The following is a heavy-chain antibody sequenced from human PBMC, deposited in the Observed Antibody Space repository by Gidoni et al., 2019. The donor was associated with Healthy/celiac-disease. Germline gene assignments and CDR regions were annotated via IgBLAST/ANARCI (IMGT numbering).Heavy chain of an antibody. CDR3: AREHDRSGYHGIAFDI. V-gene: IGHV5-10-1*03. J-gene: IGHJ3*02. D-gene: IGHD3-22*01. CDR2: IDPSDSYT. Sequence: EVQLVQSGAEVKKPGESLRISREGSVHSFTSYWISWVRQMRGKALEWMGRIDPSDSYTNYSASFQGHVTISADKSISTAYLQWSSLKASETAMYDCAREHDRSGYHGIAFDIWGQGTMVTVSS. CDR1: VHSFTSYW.